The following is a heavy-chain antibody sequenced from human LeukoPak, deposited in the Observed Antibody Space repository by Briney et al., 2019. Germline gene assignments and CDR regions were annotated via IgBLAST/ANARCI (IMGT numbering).Heavy chain of an antibody. CDR3: AKERSGVVAAASNS. CDR1: GFIFSDYA. Sequence: GGSLRLSCAASGFIFSDYAMSWVRQAPGKGLEWVSAISGGDVGTFYAASVRGRFTISRDNSNNTLYLQMNSLRAEDTAVYYCAKERSGVVAAASNSWGRGTLVTVSS. D-gene: IGHD2-2*01. CDR2: ISGGDVGT. J-gene: IGHJ5*02. V-gene: IGHV3-23*01.